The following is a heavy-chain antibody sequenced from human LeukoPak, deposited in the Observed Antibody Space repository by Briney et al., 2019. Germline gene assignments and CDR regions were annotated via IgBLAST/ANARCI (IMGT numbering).Heavy chain of an antibody. CDR3: ARDSEEEYSGSLIFDY. J-gene: IGHJ4*02. D-gene: IGHD1-26*01. CDR1: GGSISSGGYY. CDR2: IYYSGST. V-gene: IGHV4-31*03. Sequence: SETLSLTCTVSGGSISSGGYYWSWIRQHPGKGLEWIGYIYYSGSTYYNPSLKSRVTISVDTSKNQFSLKLSSVTAADTAVYYCARDSEEEYSGSLIFDYWGQGTLVTVSA.